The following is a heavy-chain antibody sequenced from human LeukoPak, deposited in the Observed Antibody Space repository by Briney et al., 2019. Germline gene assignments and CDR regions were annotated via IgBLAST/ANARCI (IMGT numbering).Heavy chain of an antibody. V-gene: IGHV4-34*01. CDR3: PPLGYVSGGRAPPHYVREV. Sequence: PSETLSLTCAVYGGSFSGYYWSWIRQPPGKGLEWIGEINHSGSTNYNPSLKSRVTISVDTSKNQFSLKLSSVTAADTAVYYCPPLGYVSGGRAPPHYVREVGGKGTTVTVSS. J-gene: IGHJ6*04. CDR1: GGSFSGYY. CDR2: INHSGST. D-gene: IGHD2-15*01.